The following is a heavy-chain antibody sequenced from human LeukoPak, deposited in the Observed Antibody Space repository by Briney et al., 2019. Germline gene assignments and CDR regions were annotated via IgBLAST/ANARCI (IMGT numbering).Heavy chain of an antibody. CDR1: GFTFSSYS. J-gene: IGHJ3*02. V-gene: IGHV3-48*01. Sequence: GGSLRLSCAAAGFTFSSYSMNWVRQAAGKGLEWVSYISSSSSTIYYADSVKGRFTISRDNAMNSVYLQMNSLRAEDTAVYYCARAKRNGFDIWGQGTMVTVSS. CDR3: ARAKRNGFDI. CDR2: ISSSSSTI.